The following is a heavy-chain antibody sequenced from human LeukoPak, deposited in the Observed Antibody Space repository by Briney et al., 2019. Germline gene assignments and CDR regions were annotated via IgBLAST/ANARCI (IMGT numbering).Heavy chain of an antibody. Sequence: SETLSLTCTVSGCSISSSSYYWGWIRQPPGKGLEWIGSIYYSGSTYYNPSLKSRVTISVDTSKNQFSLKLSSVTAADTAVYYCASSIYDILTGYYSVVNWFDPWGQGTLVTVSS. V-gene: IGHV4-39*01. CDR3: ASSIYDILTGYYSVVNWFDP. CDR1: GCSISSSSYY. D-gene: IGHD3-9*01. CDR2: IYYSGST. J-gene: IGHJ5*02.